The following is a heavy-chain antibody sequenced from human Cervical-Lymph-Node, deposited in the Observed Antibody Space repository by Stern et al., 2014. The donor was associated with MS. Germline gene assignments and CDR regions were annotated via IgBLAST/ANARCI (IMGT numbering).Heavy chain of an antibody. CDR1: GGTFSSYA. D-gene: IGHD1-26*01. CDR2: IIPLFGTA. Sequence: VHLGESGAEVKKPGSSVKVSCKASGGTFSSYAISWVRQAPGQGLEWMGGIIPLFGTANYAQKFQGRVTITADESTSTAYMELSSLRSEDTAVYYCARGELKEGLVRGMDVWGQGTTVTVSS. J-gene: IGHJ6*02. V-gene: IGHV1-69*01. CDR3: ARGELKEGLVRGMDV.